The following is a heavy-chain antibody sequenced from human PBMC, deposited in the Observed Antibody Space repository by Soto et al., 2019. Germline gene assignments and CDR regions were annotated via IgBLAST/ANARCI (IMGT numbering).Heavy chain of an antibody. CDR1: GFTFDDYA. Sequence: GGSLRLSCAASGFTFDDYAMHWVRQAPGKGLEWVSGISWNSGSIGYADSVKGRFTISRDNAKNSLYLQMNSLRAEDTALYYCAKGYSSSWLDAFDIWGQGTMVTVSS. D-gene: IGHD6-13*01. J-gene: IGHJ3*02. V-gene: IGHV3-9*01. CDR3: AKGYSSSWLDAFDI. CDR2: ISWNSGSI.